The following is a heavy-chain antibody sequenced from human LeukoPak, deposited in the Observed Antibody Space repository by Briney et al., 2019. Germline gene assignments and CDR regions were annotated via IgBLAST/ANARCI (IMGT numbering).Heavy chain of an antibody. CDR1: GFTFSNYW. J-gene: IGHJ4*02. V-gene: IGHV3-74*01. D-gene: IGHD3-9*01. Sequence: VGSLRLSCAASGFTFSNYWMHWVRQVPGKGLVGVSCLNSDGSVIRYADSVKGRFSISRDNAKNTLYLQMTSLRAEDTAVYYCARASDWILYDYWGQGALVTVSS. CDR2: LNSDGSVI. CDR3: ARASDWILYDY.